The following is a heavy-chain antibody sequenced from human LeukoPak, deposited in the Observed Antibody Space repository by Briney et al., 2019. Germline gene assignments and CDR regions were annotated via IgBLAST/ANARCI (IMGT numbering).Heavy chain of an antibody. CDR2: MNPNSGNT. J-gene: IGHJ6*03. CDR1: GYTFSSNY. V-gene: IGHV1-8*01. Sequence: GASVKVSCKASGYTFSSNYMHWVRQAPGQGLEWMGWMNPNSGNTGYAQKFQGRVTITRNTSISTAYMELSSLRSEDTAVYYCARASEYKWNSYYYYMDVWGKGTTVTVSS. CDR3: ARASEYKWNSYYYYMDV. D-gene: IGHD1-20*01.